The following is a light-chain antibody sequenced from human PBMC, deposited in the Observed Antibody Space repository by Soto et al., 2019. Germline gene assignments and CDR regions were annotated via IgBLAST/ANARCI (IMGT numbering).Light chain of an antibody. CDR3: QQYGSSGT. V-gene: IGKV3-20*01. Sequence: EVVLAQTPSTQSLSAGERDTLSCRASQSVSNNYLAWYQQKPGQAPRLLIYGASNRAAGIPDRFSGRGSGTDFTLTISRLEPEDVAVYYCQQYGSSGTFGQGTKVDI. CDR2: GAS. CDR1: QSVSNNY. J-gene: IGKJ1*01.